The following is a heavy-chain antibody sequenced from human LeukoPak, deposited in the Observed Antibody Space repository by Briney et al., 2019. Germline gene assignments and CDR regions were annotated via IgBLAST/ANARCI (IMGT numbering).Heavy chain of an antibody. V-gene: IGHV3-43D*04. J-gene: IGHJ6*04. CDR1: GFTFDDFA. CDR2: ISWDAVST. CDR3: AKDRDGSGSFLDV. D-gene: IGHD3-10*01. Sequence: EGSLRLSCAASGFTFDDFAMHWVRQPPGKGLEWVSIISWDAVSTYYADSVKGRFTISRDKSKNSLYLQMNSLRAEDTALYYCAKDRDGSGSFLDVWGKGTTVTVSS.